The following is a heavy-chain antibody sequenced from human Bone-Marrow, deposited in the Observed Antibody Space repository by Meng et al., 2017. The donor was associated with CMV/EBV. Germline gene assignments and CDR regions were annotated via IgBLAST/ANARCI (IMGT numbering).Heavy chain of an antibody. CDR3: VKEARGPYGMDV. V-gene: IGHV1-69*05. CDR2: IIPIFGTA. J-gene: IGHJ6*02. CDR1: GGTFSSST. Sequence: SVKVSCKASGGTFSSSTINWVRQAPGQGLEWMGGIIPIFGTANNAQKFQGRVTITTDESTNTAYMELSSLRSEDTAVYYCVKEARGPYGMDVWGQGTTVTVSS. D-gene: IGHD3-10*01.